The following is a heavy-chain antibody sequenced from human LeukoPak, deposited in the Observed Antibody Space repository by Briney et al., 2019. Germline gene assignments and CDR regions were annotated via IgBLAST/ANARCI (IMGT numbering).Heavy chain of an antibody. D-gene: IGHD3-22*01. V-gene: IGHV3-30*02. J-gene: IGHJ1*01. CDR1: GFTFSSYD. CDR3: ARTEYYYDSSGLEYFQH. CDR2: IRSDGSNK. Sequence: GGSLRLSCAASGFTFSSYDMHWVRQAPGKGLEWVAFIRSDGSNKYYADSVKGRFTVSRDNSKNTLYLQMNSLRAEDTAVYYCARTEYYYDSSGLEYFQHWGQGTLVTVSS.